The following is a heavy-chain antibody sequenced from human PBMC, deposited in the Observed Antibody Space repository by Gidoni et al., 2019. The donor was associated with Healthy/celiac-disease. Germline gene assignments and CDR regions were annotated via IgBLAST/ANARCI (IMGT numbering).Heavy chain of an antibody. Sequence: QVQLVESGGGVVQPGRSLRLSCAASGFTFSSSAMHWVRQDPGKGLEWVAVISYDGSNKYYADSVKGRFTISRDNSKNTLYLQMNSLRAEDTAVYYCARADAPKDFWSVGPNDYWGQGTLVTVSS. CDR2: ISYDGSNK. CDR1: GFTFSSSA. J-gene: IGHJ4*02. D-gene: IGHD3-3*01. CDR3: ARADAPKDFWSVGPNDY. V-gene: IGHV3-30-3*01.